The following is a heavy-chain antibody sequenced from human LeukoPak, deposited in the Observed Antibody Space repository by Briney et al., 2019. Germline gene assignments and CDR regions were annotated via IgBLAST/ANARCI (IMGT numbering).Heavy chain of an antibody. Sequence: GSLRLSCAASGFRFRNYWMTWVRQTPGKGLEWVANIKEDGSTKYYVDSLRGRFAISRDNAQNSVYLQMNSLRVEDTATYYCARIGYSSSSYDYWGQGIPVTVSS. J-gene: IGHJ4*02. D-gene: IGHD6-6*01. CDR3: ARIGYSSSSYDY. CDR2: IKEDGSTK. CDR1: GFRFRNYW. V-gene: IGHV3-7*01.